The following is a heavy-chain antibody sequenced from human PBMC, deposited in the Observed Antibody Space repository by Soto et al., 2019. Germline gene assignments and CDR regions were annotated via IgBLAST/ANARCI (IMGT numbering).Heavy chain of an antibody. V-gene: IGHV6-1*01. CDR3: ARATSGRFDY. CDR2: TYYRSKWDN. J-gene: IGHJ4*02. CDR1: GASVSSNYAA. D-gene: IGHD2-15*01. Sequence: PSQTLTLTCAISGASVSSNYAAWNWIRQSPSSGIEWLGSTYYRSKWDNDYRMSVNSRITINPDTSKNQFSLQLNSVSPEDTAVYYCARATSGRFDYWGQGTLVTVSS.